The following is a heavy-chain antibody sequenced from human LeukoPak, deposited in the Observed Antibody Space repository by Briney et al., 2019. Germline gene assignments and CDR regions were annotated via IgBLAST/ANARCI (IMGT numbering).Heavy chain of an antibody. Sequence: SETLSLTCTVSGGSISSYYWSWIRQPPGKGLEYIGYIYYSGSTNYNPSLKSRVTISVDTSKNQFSLKLSSVTAADTAVYYCAREMGYYDSSGFPLGNYYYMDVWGKGTTVTISS. CDR1: GGSISSYY. D-gene: IGHD3-22*01. CDR3: AREMGYYDSSGFPLGNYYYMDV. V-gene: IGHV4-59*01. CDR2: IYYSGST. J-gene: IGHJ6*03.